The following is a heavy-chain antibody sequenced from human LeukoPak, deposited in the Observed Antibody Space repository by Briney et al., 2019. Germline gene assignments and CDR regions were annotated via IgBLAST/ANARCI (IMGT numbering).Heavy chain of an antibody. J-gene: IGHJ5*02. Sequence: SETLSLTCTVSGGSISSSSYYWGWIRQPPGKGLEWIGYIYYSGSTNYNPSLKSRVTISVDTSKNQFSLKLSSVTAADTAVYYCARRGRFGESMTPGNWFDPWGQGTLVTVSS. V-gene: IGHV4-61*05. CDR2: IYYSGST. D-gene: IGHD3-10*01. CDR1: GGSISSSSYY. CDR3: ARRGRFGESMTPGNWFDP.